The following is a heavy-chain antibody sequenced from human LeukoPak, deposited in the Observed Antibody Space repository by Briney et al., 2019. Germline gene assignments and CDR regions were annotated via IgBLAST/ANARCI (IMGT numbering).Heavy chain of an antibody. D-gene: IGHD6-6*01. Sequence: PGRSLRLSCAASGFTFDKYWMSWVRQAPGKGLEWVANIKQDGSEKYYVDSVKGRFTISRDNAENSLFLQMNSLRAEDTAVYFCASAGGDSRSPLPFYYWGQGTLVTVSS. CDR1: GFTFDKYW. CDR3: ASAGGDSRSPLPFYY. CDR2: IKQDGSEK. V-gene: IGHV3-7*03. J-gene: IGHJ4*02.